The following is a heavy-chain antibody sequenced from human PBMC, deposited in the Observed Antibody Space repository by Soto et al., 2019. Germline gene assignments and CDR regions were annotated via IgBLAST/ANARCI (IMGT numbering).Heavy chain of an antibody. CDR3: AREDYDILTGYSSYYGMDV. D-gene: IGHD3-9*01. J-gene: IGHJ6*02. Sequence: QVQLVESGGGVVQPGRSLRLSCAASGFTFSSYAMHWVRQAPGKGLEWVAVISYDGSNKYYADSVKGRFIISRDNSKNTLYLQKNSLRAEDTAVYYCAREDYDILTGYSSYYGMDVWGQGTTVTVSS. V-gene: IGHV3-30-3*01. CDR1: GFTFSSYA. CDR2: ISYDGSNK.